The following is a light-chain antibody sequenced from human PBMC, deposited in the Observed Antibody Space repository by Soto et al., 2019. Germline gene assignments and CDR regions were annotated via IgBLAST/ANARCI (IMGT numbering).Light chain of an antibody. CDR2: DND. J-gene: IGLJ2*01. CDR3: AAWDTSLSAVL. CDR1: SSNIGNNY. Sequence: QSVLTQPPSVSAAPGQKVTISCSGSSSNIGNNYVSWYQQLPGTAPKLLIYDNDKRPSGIPDRFSCSKSGTSATLGITGLQTGDEADYYCAAWDTSLSAVLFGGGTKVTVL. V-gene: IGLV1-51*01.